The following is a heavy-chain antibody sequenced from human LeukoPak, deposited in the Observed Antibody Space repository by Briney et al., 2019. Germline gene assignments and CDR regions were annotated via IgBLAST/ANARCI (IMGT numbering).Heavy chain of an antibody. CDR2: TGTAGDT. Sequence: TGGSLRLSCAASGFTFSSYDMHWVRQATGKGLEWVSATGTAGDTYYPGSVKGRFTISRENAKNSLYLQMNSLRAEDTAVYYCARGGPSDAYHFDYWGQGTLVTVSS. CDR1: GFTFSSYD. CDR3: ARGGPSDAYHFDY. J-gene: IGHJ4*02. V-gene: IGHV3-13*01. D-gene: IGHD3/OR15-3a*01.